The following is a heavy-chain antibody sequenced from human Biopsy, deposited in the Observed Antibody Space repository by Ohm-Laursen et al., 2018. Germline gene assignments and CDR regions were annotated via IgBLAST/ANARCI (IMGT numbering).Heavy chain of an antibody. CDR2: IYYTGST. Sequence: GTLSLTCTVSGGSISSYYWSWIRQPPGKGLEWIGYIYYTGSTNYNPSLKSRVTISVDTSMNHLSLRLTSVTAADTVVYYCARHAPSYSGSYWRYFDLWGRGTLVTVSS. CDR1: GGSISSYY. CDR3: ARHAPSYSGSYWRYFDL. V-gene: IGHV4-59*08. D-gene: IGHD1-26*01. J-gene: IGHJ2*01.